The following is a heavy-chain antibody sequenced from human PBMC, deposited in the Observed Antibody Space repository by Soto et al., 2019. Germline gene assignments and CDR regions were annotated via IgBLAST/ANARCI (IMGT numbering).Heavy chain of an antibody. D-gene: IGHD2-15*01. CDR3: AREDIQDIVVVVVAPEGLGY. V-gene: IGHV1-18*01. CDR1: GYTFTSYG. Sequence: QVQLVQSGAEVKKPGASVKVSCKASGYTFTSYGISWVRQAPGQGLEWMGRISGYNGNSNYAQNLQGRVTMTTDTSTSTAYMELRSLRSDDTAVYYCAREDIQDIVVVVVAPEGLGYWGQGPLVTVSS. J-gene: IGHJ4*02. CDR2: ISGYNGNS.